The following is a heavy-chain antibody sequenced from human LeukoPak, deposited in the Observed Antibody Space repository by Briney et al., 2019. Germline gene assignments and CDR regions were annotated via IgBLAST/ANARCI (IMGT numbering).Heavy chain of an antibody. CDR2: ISGSSSNT. D-gene: IGHD6-13*01. Sequence: GGSLRLSCAASGFTFSDYYMSWIRQAPGKGLGWLSYISGSSSNTDDADSVKGRFTISRDNAKNSLYLQMNSLRDEDTAVYYCARSPPHSKLRFDPWGQGTLVTVSS. V-gene: IGHV3-11*03. CDR3: ARSPPHSKLRFDP. CDR1: GFTFSDYY. J-gene: IGHJ5*02.